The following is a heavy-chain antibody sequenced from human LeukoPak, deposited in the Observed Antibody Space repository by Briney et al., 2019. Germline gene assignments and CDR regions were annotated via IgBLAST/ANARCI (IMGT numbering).Heavy chain of an antibody. Sequence: GRSLRLSCAASGFTFSSYGMHWVRQAPGKGLEWVAVIWYDGSNKYYADPVKGRFTISRDNSKNTLYLQMNSLRAEDTAVYYCAKVPVAYYFDNWGQGTLVTVSS. CDR2: IWYDGSNK. CDR3: AKVPVAYYFDN. D-gene: IGHD6-19*01. J-gene: IGHJ4*02. CDR1: GFTFSSYG. V-gene: IGHV3-33*06.